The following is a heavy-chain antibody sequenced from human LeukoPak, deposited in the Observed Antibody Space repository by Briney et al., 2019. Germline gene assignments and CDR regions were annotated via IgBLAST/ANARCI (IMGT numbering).Heavy chain of an antibody. CDR3: ARGGVDPYGDLNFDY. V-gene: IGHV1-46*01. CDR2: INPSGGST. D-gene: IGHD4-17*01. Sequence: ASVKVSCKASGYTFTSYYMHWVRQAPGQGLEWMGIINPSGGSTSYAQKFQGRVTMTRDMSTSTVYMELSSLRSEDTAVYYCARGGVDPYGDLNFDYWGQGTLVTVSS. J-gene: IGHJ4*02. CDR1: GYTFTSYY.